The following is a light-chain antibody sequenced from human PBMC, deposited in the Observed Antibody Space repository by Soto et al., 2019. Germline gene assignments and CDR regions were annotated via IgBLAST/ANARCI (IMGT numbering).Light chain of an antibody. CDR1: SGHSSYI. CDR2: LEGSGSY. Sequence: VLTQSSSASASLGSSVKLTCTLSSGHSSYIIAWHQQQPGKAPRYLMKLEGSGSYNKGSGVPDRFSGSSSGADRYLTISNLRFEDEADYYCETWDTNTWVFGGGTKLTVL. CDR3: ETWDTNTWV. J-gene: IGLJ3*02. V-gene: IGLV4-60*02.